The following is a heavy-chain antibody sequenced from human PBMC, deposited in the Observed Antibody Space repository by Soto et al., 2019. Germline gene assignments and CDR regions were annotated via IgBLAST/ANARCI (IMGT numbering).Heavy chain of an antibody. V-gene: IGHV3-74*01. Sequence: EVPLVESGGGLVQPGGSLRLSCAASGFSFSSYWMHWVRQAPGKGLVWVSHINSDGSSTNYADSVKGRFTISRDNAKNTLYLQMNSLRVEDTAVYYCARSEGRFLEWFHFDYWGQGTLVTVSS. CDR2: INSDGSST. CDR3: ARSEGRFLEWFHFDY. CDR1: GFSFSSYW. J-gene: IGHJ4*02. D-gene: IGHD3-3*01.